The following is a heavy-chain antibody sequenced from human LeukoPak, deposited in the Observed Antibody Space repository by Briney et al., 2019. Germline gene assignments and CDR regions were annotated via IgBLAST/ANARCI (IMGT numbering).Heavy chain of an antibody. Sequence: SQTLSLTCAVSGGSLSSGGYSWRWIRQPPGKGLEWIGYIYHSGSTYYNPSLKSRVTISVDRSKNQFSLKLSSVTAADTAVYYCARGQLRSSGGFEFDPWGQGTLVTVSS. J-gene: IGHJ5*01. V-gene: IGHV4-30-2*01. D-gene: IGHD6-25*01. CDR3: ARGQLRSSGGFEFDP. CDR1: GGSLSSGGYS. CDR2: IYHSGST.